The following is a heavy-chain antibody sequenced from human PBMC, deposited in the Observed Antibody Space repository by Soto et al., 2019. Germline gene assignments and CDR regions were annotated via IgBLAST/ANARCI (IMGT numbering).Heavy chain of an antibody. CDR2: VFYSGAT. V-gene: IGHV4-30-4*01. J-gene: IGHJ4*02. CDR3: ARAGFSYGHLLF. Sequence: SETLSLTCSVSGGPIKTGDYYWNWIRQPPGKGLEWIGYVFYSGATNYSPSLKSRAAISMDTSKNQFSLSLTSVTAADTAVYYCARAGFSYGHLLFWGQGIRVTVSS. CDR1: GGPIKTGDYY. D-gene: IGHD3-10*01.